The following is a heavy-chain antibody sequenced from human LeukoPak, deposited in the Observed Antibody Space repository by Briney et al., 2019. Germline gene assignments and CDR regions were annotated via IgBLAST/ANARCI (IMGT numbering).Heavy chain of an antibody. CDR1: GYSISSGYY. CDR2: IYHSGST. Sequence: SETLSLTCAVSGYSISSGYYWGWIRQPPGKGLEWIGCIYHSGSTYYNPSLKSRVTISVDTSKNQFSLKLSSVTAADTAVYYCASLGSGERRYSDYWGQGTLVTVSS. CDR3: ASLGSGERRYSDY. D-gene: IGHD3-10*01. V-gene: IGHV4-38-2*01. J-gene: IGHJ4*02.